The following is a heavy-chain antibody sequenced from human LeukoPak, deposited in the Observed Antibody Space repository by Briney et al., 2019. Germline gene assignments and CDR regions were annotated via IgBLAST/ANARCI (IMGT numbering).Heavy chain of an antibody. Sequence: PSETLSLTCGVSGYSISSGCHWGWIRQPPGKGLEWLGNVFQSGSTYYNPSLKSRVTISVDTSKNQFSLKLSSVTAADTAVYYCARERSSSWFIEFWGQGILVAVSS. V-gene: IGHV4-38-2*02. D-gene: IGHD6-13*01. CDR2: VFQSGST. CDR3: ARERSSSWFIEF. J-gene: IGHJ4*02. CDR1: GYSISSGCH.